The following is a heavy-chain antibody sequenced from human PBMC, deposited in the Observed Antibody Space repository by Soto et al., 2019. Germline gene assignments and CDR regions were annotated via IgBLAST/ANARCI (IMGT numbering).Heavy chain of an antibody. CDR2: IYYSGNT. Sequence: SETLSLTCTVSGGSISSYYWSWIRQPPGKGLEWIGYIYYSGNTNYNPSLKSRVTISVDTSKNQFSLKLSSVTAADTAVYYCSRDHYYDSSPRTYYYGMDVWGQGTTVTVSS. CDR3: SRDHYYDSSPRTYYYGMDV. J-gene: IGHJ6*02. D-gene: IGHD3-22*01. CDR1: GGSISSYY. V-gene: IGHV4-59*01.